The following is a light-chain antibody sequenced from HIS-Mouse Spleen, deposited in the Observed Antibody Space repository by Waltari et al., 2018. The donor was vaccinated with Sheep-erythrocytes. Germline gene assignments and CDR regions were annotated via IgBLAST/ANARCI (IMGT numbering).Light chain of an antibody. V-gene: IGLV2-11*01. CDR3: CSYAGSYTVV. Sequence: QSALTQPRSVSGSPGQSVTIPCTGTSSYVGGYNYASWYQQHPGKAPKLMIYDVSKRPSGVPDRFSGSKSGNTASLTISGLQAEDEADYYCCSYAGSYTVVFGGGTKLTVL. CDR1: SSYVGGYNY. J-gene: IGLJ2*01. CDR2: DVS.